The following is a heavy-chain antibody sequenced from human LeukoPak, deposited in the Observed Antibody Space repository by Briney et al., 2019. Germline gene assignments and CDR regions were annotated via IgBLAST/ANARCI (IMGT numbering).Heavy chain of an antibody. Sequence: PSETLSLTCTVSGGSISNYYWSWIRQPPGKGLEGIGYIYHTGSTSYNPSRKSRVIMSVDTSQNQFSLKVRSVTAADTAVYYCAREDSGYDYSSFYDWGQGILVTVSS. J-gene: IGHJ4*02. CDR3: AREDSGYDYSSFYD. CDR2: IYHTGST. D-gene: IGHD5-12*01. V-gene: IGHV4-59*01. CDR1: GGSISNYY.